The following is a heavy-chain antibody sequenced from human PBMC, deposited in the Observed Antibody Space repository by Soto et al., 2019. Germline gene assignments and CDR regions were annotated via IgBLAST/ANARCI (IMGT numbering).Heavy chain of an antibody. V-gene: IGHV3-30*18. CDR3: AKDIVGAGPIDY. D-gene: IGHD1-26*01. J-gene: IGHJ4*02. Sequence: GGVLRLSCAASGFTFSSYGMHWVRQAPGKGLEWVAVISYDGSNKYYADSVKGRFTIPRDNSKNTLYLQMNSLRAEDTAVYYCAKDIVGAGPIDYWGQGTLVTVSS. CDR2: ISYDGSNK. CDR1: GFTFSSYG.